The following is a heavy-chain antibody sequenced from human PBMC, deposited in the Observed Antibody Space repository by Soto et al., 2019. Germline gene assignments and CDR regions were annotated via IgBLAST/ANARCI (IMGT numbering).Heavy chain of an antibody. D-gene: IGHD6-13*01. CDR3: ARASSWGLYYYYYGMGV. J-gene: IGHJ6*02. CDR1: GGSISSGGYS. CDR2: IYHSGST. V-gene: IGHV4-30-2*01. Sequence: SETLSLTCAVSGGSISSGGYSWSWIRQPPGKGLEWIGYIYHSGSTYYNPSLKSRVTISVDRSKNQFSLKLSSVTAADTAVYYCARASSWGLYYYYYGMGVWGQGTTVTGSS.